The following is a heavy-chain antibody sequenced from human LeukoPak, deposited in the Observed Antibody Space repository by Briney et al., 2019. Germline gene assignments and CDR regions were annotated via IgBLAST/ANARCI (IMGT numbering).Heavy chain of an antibody. J-gene: IGHJ4*02. CDR3: ARDKRGLSTTVTTFYYFDY. CDR2: IIPIFGTA. Sequence: ASVKVSCKASGGTFISYAISWVRQAPGQGLEWMGGIIPIFGTANYAQKFQGRVTITADESTSTAYMELSSLRSEDTAVYYCARDKRGLSTTVTTFYYFDYWGQGTLVTVSS. V-gene: IGHV1-69*13. CDR1: GGTFISYA. D-gene: IGHD4-17*01.